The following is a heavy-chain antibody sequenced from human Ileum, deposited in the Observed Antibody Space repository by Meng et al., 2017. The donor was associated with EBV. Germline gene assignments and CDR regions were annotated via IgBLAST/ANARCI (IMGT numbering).Heavy chain of an antibody. V-gene: IGHV1-18*01. J-gene: IGHJ4*02. Sequence: QAQLVQSGGEVKKPGASVKVSCKASGYTFTNYGITWVRQAPGQGLEWMGWFVNYVDTYPAPKFQGRVTMTTDTHTNTAFMELRSLTSDDTAVYYCASGTPGRSYCDYWGQGTLVTVSS. CDR3: ASGTPGRSYCDY. D-gene: IGHD2-15*01. CDR2: FVNYVDT. CDR1: GYTFTNYG.